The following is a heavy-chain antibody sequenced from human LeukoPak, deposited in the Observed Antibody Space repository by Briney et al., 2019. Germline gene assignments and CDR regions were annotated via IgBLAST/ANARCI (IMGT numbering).Heavy chain of an antibody. D-gene: IGHD3-10*01. J-gene: IGHJ4*02. V-gene: IGHV4-4*02. Sequence: ASETLSLTCSVSGGSISSSNWWSWVRQPPGKGLEWIGEICQSGSTNYNPTLKSRVTMSVDKSRNQFSLSLTSVTAADTAVYYCARGEQYGSGTVQFDYWGQGTLVTVSS. CDR2: ICQSGST. CDR3: ARGEQYGSGTVQFDY. CDR1: GGSISSSNW.